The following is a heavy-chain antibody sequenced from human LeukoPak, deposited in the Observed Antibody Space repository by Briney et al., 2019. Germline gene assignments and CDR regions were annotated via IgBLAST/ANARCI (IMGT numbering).Heavy chain of an antibody. J-gene: IGHJ4*02. V-gene: IGHV3-21*01. Sequence: GGSLRLSRVASGFTFSSYSVNWVRQAPGEGLEWVSSISSSSSYKYYTDSVKGRFTISRDNAKNSLYLQMNSLRAEDTAVYYCARSAAGTYYWGQGTLVTVSS. CDR2: ISSSSSYK. CDR1: GFTFSSYS. CDR3: ARSAAGTYY. D-gene: IGHD1-1*01.